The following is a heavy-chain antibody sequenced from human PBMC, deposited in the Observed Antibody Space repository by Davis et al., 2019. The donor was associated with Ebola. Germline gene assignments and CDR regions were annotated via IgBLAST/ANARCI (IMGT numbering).Heavy chain of an antibody. CDR3: AKGLGGRRGTSWNFDY. Sequence: GGSLRLSCAASGFTFDGYAMHWVPQAPGKGLEWVSGISWNSGSIGYADSVKGRFTISRDNAKNSLYLQMNSLRAEDTALYYCAKGLGGRRGTSWNFDYWGQGTLVIVSS. V-gene: IGHV3-9*01. CDR1: GFTFDGYA. J-gene: IGHJ4*02. CDR2: ISWNSGSI. D-gene: IGHD2-2*01.